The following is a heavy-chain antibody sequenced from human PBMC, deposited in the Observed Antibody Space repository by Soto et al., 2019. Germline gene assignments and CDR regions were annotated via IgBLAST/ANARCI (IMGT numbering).Heavy chain of an antibody. D-gene: IGHD1-26*01. V-gene: IGHV1-69*01. CDR1: GGSLSNYV. Sequence: QVQLVQSGAEVKKPGSSVKVSCKASGGSLSNYVIKWVRQAPGQGLECVGGIIPLSGTTNYAQKFQGRVTITADVSTSTAYMELSSLRSEDTAVYYCATEGFSGSYLPNWGQGILVTVSS. J-gene: IGHJ4*02. CDR3: ATEGFSGSYLPN. CDR2: IIPLSGTT.